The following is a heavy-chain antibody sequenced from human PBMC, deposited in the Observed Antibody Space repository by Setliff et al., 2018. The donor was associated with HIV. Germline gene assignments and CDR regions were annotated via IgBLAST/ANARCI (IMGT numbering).Heavy chain of an antibody. Sequence: GGSLRLSCAASGFTFSSYAMSWVRQAPGKGLEWVANIKQDGSERKYVDSVKGRFSISRDNAKNSMYLQMNSLRAEDTAIYYCVRDVKTYDIWGQGTMVTVSS. V-gene: IGHV3-7*05. J-gene: IGHJ3*02. CDR2: IKQDGSER. CDR1: GFTFSSYA. CDR3: VRDVKTYDI.